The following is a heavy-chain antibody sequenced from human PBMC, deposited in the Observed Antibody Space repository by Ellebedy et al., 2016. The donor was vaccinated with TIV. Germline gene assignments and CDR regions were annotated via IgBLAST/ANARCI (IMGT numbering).Heavy chain of an antibody. V-gene: IGHV4-34*01. D-gene: IGHD2-15*01. CDR1: GGSFSGYY. CDR2: INHSGGS. CDR3: ARGGDNVVVVGATPQYYGMDV. J-gene: IGHJ6*02. Sequence: SETLSLTCAVYGGSFSGYYWRWTRQPPGKGLEWTGEINHSGGSNSNPSLNSRVPVSVDTSKNQFSLKLSSVTAADTAVYYCARGGDNVVVVGATPQYYGMDVWGQGTTVTVSS.